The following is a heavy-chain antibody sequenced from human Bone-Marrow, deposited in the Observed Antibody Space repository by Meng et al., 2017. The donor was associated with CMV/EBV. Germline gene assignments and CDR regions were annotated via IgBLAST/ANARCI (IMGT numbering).Heavy chain of an antibody. Sequence: SETLSLTCTVSGGSISSRSYYWGWIRQPPGKGLEWIGSIYYSGSTYYNPSLKSRVTISVDTSKNQFSLKPSSLTAADTAVYYCAGALRLDIVVVPAALNWFDPWGQGTLVTVSS. D-gene: IGHD2-2*03. J-gene: IGHJ5*02. CDR2: IYYSGST. CDR3: AGALRLDIVVVPAALNWFDP. CDR1: GGSISSRSYY. V-gene: IGHV4-39*07.